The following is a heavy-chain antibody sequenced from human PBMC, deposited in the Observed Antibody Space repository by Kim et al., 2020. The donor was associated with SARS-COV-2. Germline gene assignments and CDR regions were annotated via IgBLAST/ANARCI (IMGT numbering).Heavy chain of an antibody. V-gene: IGHV3-23*01. CDR1: GFTFSSYA. CDR2: ISGSGGST. J-gene: IGHJ4*02. CDR3: AKDRLWLLHHFDY. D-gene: IGHD5-18*01. Sequence: GGSLRLSCAASGFTFSSYAMSWVRQAPGRGLEWVSAISGSGGSTYYADSVKGRFTISRDNSKNTLYLQMNSLRAEDTAVYYCAKDRLWLLHHFDYWGQGTLVTVSS.